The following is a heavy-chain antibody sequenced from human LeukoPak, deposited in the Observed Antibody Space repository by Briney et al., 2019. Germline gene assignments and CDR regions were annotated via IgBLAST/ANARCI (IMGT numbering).Heavy chain of an antibody. V-gene: IGHV3-21*01. CDR3: ARDRMTTVTTRNYYYYMDV. Sequence: GGSLRLSCAASGFTFSSYSMNWVRQAPGKGLEWVSSISSSSSYIYYADSVKGRFTISRDNAKNSLYLQMNSLRAEDTAVYYCARDRMTTVTTRNYYYYMDVWGKGTTVTISS. D-gene: IGHD4-17*01. J-gene: IGHJ6*03. CDR2: ISSSSSYI. CDR1: GFTFSSYS.